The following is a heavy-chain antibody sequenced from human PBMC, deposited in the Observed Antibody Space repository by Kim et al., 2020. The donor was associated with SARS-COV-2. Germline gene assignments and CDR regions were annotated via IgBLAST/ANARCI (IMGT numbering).Heavy chain of an antibody. CDR2: INSDGSTT. V-gene: IGHV3-74*01. CDR3: TRDDRYGMDV. CDR1: GFTFSNRW. J-gene: IGHJ6*02. Sequence: GGSLRLSCAASGFTFSNRWMHWVRQTPGKGLVWVSHINSDGSTTTYADPVRGRFTISRDNAKNTVYLQMNNLRAEDTAVYYCTRDDRYGMDVWGQGTTV.